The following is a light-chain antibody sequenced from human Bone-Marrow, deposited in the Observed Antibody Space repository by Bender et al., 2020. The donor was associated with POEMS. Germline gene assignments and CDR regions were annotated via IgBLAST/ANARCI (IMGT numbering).Light chain of an antibody. CDR1: SSDVGAYHY. CDR3: SSYAGSNNYV. J-gene: IGLJ1*01. CDR2: DVS. V-gene: IGLV2-14*03. Sequence: QSALTQPASVSGSPGQSITISCTGSSSDVGAYHYVSWYQQHPAQAPNLMLYDVSDRPSGVSNRFSGSKSGNPASLTVSGLQPEDEADYYCSSYAGSNNYVFGTATKVTVL.